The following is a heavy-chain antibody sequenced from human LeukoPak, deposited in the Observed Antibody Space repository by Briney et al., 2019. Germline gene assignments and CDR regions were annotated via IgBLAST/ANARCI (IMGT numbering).Heavy chain of an antibody. CDR2: MWYDGSIK. V-gene: IGHV3-33*01. CDR3: ARAVGPFDI. J-gene: IGHJ3*02. Sequence: GGSLRLSCAASGFTFSTYGMHWVRQAPGKGLEWVAVMWYDGSIKYYADSVKGRFTISRDNSKNTLYLQMSSLRAEDTAVYYCARAVGPFDIWGQGTIVIVPS. CDR1: GFTFSTYG.